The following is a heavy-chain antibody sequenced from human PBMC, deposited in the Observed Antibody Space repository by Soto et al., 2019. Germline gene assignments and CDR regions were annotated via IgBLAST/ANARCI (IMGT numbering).Heavy chain of an antibody. CDR3: ARDHDGPVYGMDV. Sequence: PSETLSLTCTVSGGSISSGDYYWSWIRQPPGKGLEWIGYIYYSGSTYYNPSLKSRVTISVDTSKNQFSLKLSSVTAADTAVYYCARDHDGPVYGMDVSGQRTTVTVSS. V-gene: IGHV4-30-4*01. CDR1: GGSISSGDYY. J-gene: IGHJ6*02. D-gene: IGHD3-3*01. CDR2: IYYSGST.